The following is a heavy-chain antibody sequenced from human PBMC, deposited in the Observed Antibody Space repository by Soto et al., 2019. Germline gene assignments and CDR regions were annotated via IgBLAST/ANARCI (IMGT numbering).Heavy chain of an antibody. V-gene: IGHV3-23*01. CDR3: AKDVGVREPSQLDY. J-gene: IGHJ4*02. CDR2: ISGSGGST. CDR1: GFTFSSYA. Sequence: EVQLLESGGGLVQPGGSLRLSCAASGFTFSSYAMSWVRQAPGKGLEWVSAISGSGGSTYYADSVKGRFTISRDNAKNTLYLQMNCLRAKDTALYYCAKDVGVREPSQLDYWGQGALVSVSS. D-gene: IGHD1-26*01.